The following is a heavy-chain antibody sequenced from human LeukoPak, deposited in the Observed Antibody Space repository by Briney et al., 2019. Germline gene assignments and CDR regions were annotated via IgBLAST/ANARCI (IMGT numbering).Heavy chain of an antibody. J-gene: IGHJ4*02. D-gene: IGHD1-7*01. CDR2: FDPEDGET. V-gene: IGHV1-24*01. Sequence: ASVKVSCKVSGYTLTELSMHWVRQAPGKGLEWMGGFDPEDGETFYAQKFQGRVTMTEDTSTDTAYMELSSLRSEDTAVYYCARPLNWNYGFDYWGQGTLVTVSS. CDR3: ARPLNWNYGFDY. CDR1: GYTLTELS.